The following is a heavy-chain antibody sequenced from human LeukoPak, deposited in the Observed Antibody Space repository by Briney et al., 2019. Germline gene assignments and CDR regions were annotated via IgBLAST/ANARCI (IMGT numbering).Heavy chain of an antibody. V-gene: IGHV1-2*02. D-gene: IGHD2-2*01. Sequence: ASVKVSCKTSGYIFTGYFLQWVRQAPGQGLEWMGWISPDNGGTHYAQKFQGRVTMTRDTSISTVYMELSRLRSDDMAVYYCARDLGVCRTTSCYFDFWGQGTLVTVSS. CDR2: ISPDNGGT. CDR1: GYIFTGYF. J-gene: IGHJ4*02. CDR3: ARDLGVCRTTSCYFDF.